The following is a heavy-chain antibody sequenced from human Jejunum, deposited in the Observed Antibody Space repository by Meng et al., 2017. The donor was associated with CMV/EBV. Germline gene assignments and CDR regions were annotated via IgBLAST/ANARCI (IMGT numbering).Heavy chain of an antibody. V-gene: IGHV3-7*01. Sequence: GFTFRSYWMSWVSQAPGKGLEWVANIKKDGSEKHYVDSVKGRFTISRDNAENSLYLQMNSLRAEDTAVYYCATEPPVSQTSSPIRWGQGTLVTVSS. CDR3: ATEPPVSQTSSPIR. D-gene: IGHD6-13*01. J-gene: IGHJ4*02. CDR2: IKKDGSEK. CDR1: GFTFRSYW.